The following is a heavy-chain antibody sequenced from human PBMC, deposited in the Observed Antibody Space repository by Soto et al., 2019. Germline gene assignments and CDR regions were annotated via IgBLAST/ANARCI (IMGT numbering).Heavy chain of an antibody. CDR3: ARDSSAWYRFDP. V-gene: IGHV3-23*01. CDR1: GFTFLSYG. CDR2: ISGSDGTT. Sequence: EVQLLESGGGLVQPGGSLRLSCAASGFTFLSYGMTWVRQAPGPGLEWVSYISGSDGTTYYADSVKGRFTISRDNSKDTLYLQMNSLRAEDTAVYFCARDSSAWYRFDPWGQGTLVTVSS. D-gene: IGHD6-19*01. J-gene: IGHJ5*02.